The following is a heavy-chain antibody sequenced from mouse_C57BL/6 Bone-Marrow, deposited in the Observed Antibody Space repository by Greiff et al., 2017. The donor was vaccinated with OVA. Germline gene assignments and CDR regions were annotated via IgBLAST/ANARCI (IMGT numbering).Heavy chain of an antibody. CDR2: IDPSDSYT. Sequence: VQLQQSGAELVRPGTSVKLSCKASGYTFTSYWMHWVKQRPGQGLEWIGVIDPSDSYTNYNQKFKGKATLTVDTSSSTAYMQLSSLTSEDSAVYYCAREGGYQGDYWGQGTTLTVSS. D-gene: IGHD2-2*01. CDR3: AREGGYQGDY. J-gene: IGHJ2*01. V-gene: IGHV1-59*01. CDR1: GYTFTSYW.